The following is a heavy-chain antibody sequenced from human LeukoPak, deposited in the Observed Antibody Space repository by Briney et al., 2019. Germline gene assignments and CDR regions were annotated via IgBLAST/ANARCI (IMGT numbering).Heavy chain of an antibody. CDR2: INTNGNT. CDR1: GGSINSGAYY. CDR3: ARDLDSWSGYYTGSGAFDI. J-gene: IGHJ3*02. Sequence: SETLSLTCTVSGGSINSGAYYWSWIRQPAGKGLEWVGRINTNGNTNYNPSLKSRVTIPVDTSKNQFSLKLTSVTAADTAVYYCARDLDSWSGYYTGSGAFDIWGQGTTVTVSS. D-gene: IGHD3-3*01. V-gene: IGHV4-61*02.